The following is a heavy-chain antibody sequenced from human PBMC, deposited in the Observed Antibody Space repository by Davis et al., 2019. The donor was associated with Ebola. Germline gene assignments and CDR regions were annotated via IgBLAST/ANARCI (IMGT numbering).Heavy chain of an antibody. CDR3: ARSKSTLSVLYYYYGIDV. CDR2: IIPIFGTA. J-gene: IGHJ6*02. Sequence: SVKVSCKASGGTFSSYAISWVRQAPGQGLEWMGGIIPIFGTANYAQKFQGRVTITADKSTSTAYMELSSLRSEDTAVYYCARSKSTLSVLYYYYGIDVWVQGTTVTVSS. V-gene: IGHV1-69*06. D-gene: IGHD2/OR15-2a*01. CDR1: GGTFSSYA.